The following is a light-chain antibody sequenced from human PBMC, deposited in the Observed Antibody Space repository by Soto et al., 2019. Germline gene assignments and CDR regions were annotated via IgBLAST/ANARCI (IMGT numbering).Light chain of an antibody. J-gene: IGLJ1*01. CDR1: SRDGGVYNY. V-gene: IGLV2-14*01. CDR3: GSWDSSLSAYV. CDR2: EVT. Sequence: QSVLTQPASVSGSPGQSVTISCTGTSRDGGVYNYVSWYKQHPGKAPKLMIYEVTNRPSGIPDRFSGSKSGTSATLGITGFQSGDAADYYCGSWDSSLSAYVFGTGTKVTVL.